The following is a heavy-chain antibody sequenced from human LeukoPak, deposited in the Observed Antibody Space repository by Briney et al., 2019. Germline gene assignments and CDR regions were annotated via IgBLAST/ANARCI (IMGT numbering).Heavy chain of an antibody. J-gene: IGHJ6*03. V-gene: IGHV4-59*01. Sequence: PSETLSLTCTVSGGSISSFYWRWTRQPPGKGLVWIGYLYYSGSTNYNPSLKSRVTISVDPSKNQFSLKLSSVTAADTAVYYCARNIGQYYDFWSGYPAPYFYYYYMDVWGKGTTVTVSS. CDR3: ARNIGQYYDFWSGYPAPYFYYYYMDV. CDR2: LYYSGST. D-gene: IGHD3-3*01. CDR1: GGSISSFY.